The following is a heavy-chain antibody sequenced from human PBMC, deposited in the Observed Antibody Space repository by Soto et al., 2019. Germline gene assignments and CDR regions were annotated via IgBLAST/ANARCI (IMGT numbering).Heavy chain of an antibody. V-gene: IGHV1-8*01. Sequence: ASVKVSCKASGYTFTSYDINWVRQATGQGLEWMGWMNPNSGNTGYAQKFQGRVTMTRNTSISTAYMELSSLRSEDTAVYYCARPSRRYCSSTSCYLSYWAQGTLVTVSS. CDR1: GYTFTSYD. CDR3: ARPSRRYCSSTSCYLSY. D-gene: IGHD2-2*01. J-gene: IGHJ4*02. CDR2: MNPNSGNT.